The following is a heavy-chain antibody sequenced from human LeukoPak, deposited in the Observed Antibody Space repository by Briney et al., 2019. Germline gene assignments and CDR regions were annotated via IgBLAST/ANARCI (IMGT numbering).Heavy chain of an antibody. J-gene: IGHJ4*02. CDR3: ARLAPGNYDILTGDPKVVFDY. CDR2: VHSSGST. V-gene: IGHV4-59*01. D-gene: IGHD3-9*01. Sequence: SETLSLTCTVSGGSISSFFWSWIRQPPGKGLEWIGYVHSSGSTKYNPSLKSRLIISVDMSKDQFSLKLSSVSVADTAVYYCARLAPGNYDILTGDPKVVFDYWGQGALVTVSS. CDR1: GGSISSFF.